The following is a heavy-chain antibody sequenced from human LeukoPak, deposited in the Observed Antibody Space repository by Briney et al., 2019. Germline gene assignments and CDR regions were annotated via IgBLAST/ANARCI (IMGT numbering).Heavy chain of an antibody. CDR3: AREAIVVVVAATPQYYYYGMDV. CDR1: GYTFTGYY. D-gene: IGHD2-15*01. J-gene: IGHJ6*02. V-gene: IGHV1-18*04. CDR2: ISAYNGNT. Sequence: ASVKVSCKASGYTFTGYYMHWVRQAPGQGLEWMGWISAYNGNTNYAQKLQGRVTMTTDTSTSTAYMELRSLRSDDTAVYYCAREAIVVVVAATPQYYYYGMDVWGQGTTVTVSS.